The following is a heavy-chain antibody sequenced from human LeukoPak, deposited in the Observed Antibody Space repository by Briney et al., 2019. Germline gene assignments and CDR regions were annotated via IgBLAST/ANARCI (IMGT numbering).Heavy chain of an antibody. V-gene: IGHV1-2*02. CDR3: ARADLGGYSGLSDY. D-gene: IGHD5-12*01. J-gene: IGHJ4*02. Sequence: ATVKVSCKASGYTFSGYYMHWVRRAPGQGLEWMGWINPNSGGTNYAQKFQGRVTMTRDTSINTAYMELSSLRSDDTAVFYCARADLGGYSGLSDYWGQGTLVTVSS. CDR2: INPNSGGT. CDR1: GYTFSGYY.